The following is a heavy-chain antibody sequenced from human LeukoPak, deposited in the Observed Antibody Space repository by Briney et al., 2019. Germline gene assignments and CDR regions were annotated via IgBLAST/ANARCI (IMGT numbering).Heavy chain of an antibody. CDR1: GGSISSYY. V-gene: IGHV4-59*12. CDR3: AKDRYCSSTSCYYYYYYGMDV. Sequence: SETLSLTCTVSGGSISSYYWSWLRQPPGKGLEWIGYIYYSGSTNYNPSLKSRVTISVDTSKNQFSLKLSSVTAADTAVYYCAKDRYCSSTSCYYYYYYGMDVWGQGTTVTVSS. CDR2: IYYSGST. J-gene: IGHJ6*02. D-gene: IGHD2-2*01.